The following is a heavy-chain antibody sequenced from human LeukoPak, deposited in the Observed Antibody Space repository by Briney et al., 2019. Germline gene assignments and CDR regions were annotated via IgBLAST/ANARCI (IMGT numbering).Heavy chain of an antibody. D-gene: IGHD3-10*01. Sequence: EASVKLSCKASGGTFSSYAISWVRQAPGQGLEWMGRIIPILGIANYAQKFQGRVTITADKSTSTAYMELSSLRSEDTAVYYCARCLRPTDRELWFGTNYFHYGMDVWGQGTTVVVSS. CDR2: IIPILGIA. CDR1: GGTFSSYA. J-gene: IGHJ6*02. V-gene: IGHV1-69*04. CDR3: ARCLRPTDRELWFGTNYFHYGMDV.